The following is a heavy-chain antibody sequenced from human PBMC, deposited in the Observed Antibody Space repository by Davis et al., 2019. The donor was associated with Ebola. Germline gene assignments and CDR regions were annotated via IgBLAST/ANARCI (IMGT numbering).Heavy chain of an antibody. D-gene: IGHD2-15*01. V-gene: IGHV3-23*01. CDR1: GFTFSSYA. Sequence: GSLRLSCAASGFTFSSYAMSWVRQAPGKGLEWVSAISGTGGSTNYADPVKGRFTISRDNSKNTLYLQMNSLRAEDTALYYCAKDEGDIVVVVAPFDYWGQGTLVTVSS. CDR3: AKDEGDIVVVVAPFDY. CDR2: ISGTGGST. J-gene: IGHJ4*02.